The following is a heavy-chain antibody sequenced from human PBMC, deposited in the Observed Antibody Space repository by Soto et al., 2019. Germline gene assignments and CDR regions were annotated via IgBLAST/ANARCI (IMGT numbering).Heavy chain of an antibody. CDR2: VSTGGSAI. J-gene: IGHJ3*02. V-gene: IGHV3-48*01. CDR1: GFTFSSYS. Sequence: HPGGSLRLSCAASGFTFSSYSMNWVWQAPGKGLEWVSYVSTGGSAIYYADSVKGRFTISRDNGKNSLFLQMNSLRAEDTAVYYCARIEFVAVAGNKKAFDIWGQGTMVTVSS. D-gene: IGHD6-19*01. CDR3: ARIEFVAVAGNKKAFDI.